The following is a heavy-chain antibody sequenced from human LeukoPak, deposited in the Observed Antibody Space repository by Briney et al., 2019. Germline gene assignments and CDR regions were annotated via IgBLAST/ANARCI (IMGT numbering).Heavy chain of an antibody. V-gene: IGHV3-7*01. J-gene: IGHJ4*02. CDR3: ADPPSDY. CDR1: GFNFNRKW. Sequence: PGGSLRLSCAASGFNFNRKWMTWVRQAPGKGLEWVANINQDGSEKYYVDPVKGRFTISRDNAKSSLYLEMSGLRDEDTAVYYCADPPSDYWGQGTLVAVSS. CDR2: INQDGSEK.